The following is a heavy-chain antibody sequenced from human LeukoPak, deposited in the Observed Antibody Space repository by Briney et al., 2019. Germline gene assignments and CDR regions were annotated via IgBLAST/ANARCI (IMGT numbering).Heavy chain of an antibody. CDR2: IYTSGST. Sequence: SETLSLTSTVSGGSISSGSYYWSWIRQPAGKGLEWIGRIYTSGSTNYNPSLKSRVTISVDTSKNQFSLKLSSVTAADTAVYYCASTGIAAAGSDYWGQGTLVTVSS. CDR3: ASTGIAAAGSDY. CDR1: GGSISSGSYY. J-gene: IGHJ4*02. D-gene: IGHD6-13*01. V-gene: IGHV4-61*02.